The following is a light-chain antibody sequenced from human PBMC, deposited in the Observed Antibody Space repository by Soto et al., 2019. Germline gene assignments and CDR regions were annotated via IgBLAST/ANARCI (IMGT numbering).Light chain of an antibody. CDR1: QSLLHSNGYNY. J-gene: IGKJ1*01. V-gene: IGKV2-28*01. Sequence: DIVMTQSPLSLPVTPGEPASISCRSSQSLLHSNGYNYLDWYLQKPGQSPQLLIYLGSNRASGGPDRFSGSGSGTDFTLKISSVEAEDVGVYYCVQALQTPPAFGQGTKVEIK. CDR3: VQALQTPPA. CDR2: LGS.